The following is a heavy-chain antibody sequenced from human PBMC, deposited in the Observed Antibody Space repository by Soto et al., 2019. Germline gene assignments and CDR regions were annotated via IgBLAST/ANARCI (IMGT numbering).Heavy chain of an antibody. CDR1: GFAFGDFA. V-gene: IGHV3-23*01. D-gene: IGHD6-13*01. CDR3: AKVKAYSSTMTFEY. Sequence: PWGSLRLSCSASGFAFGDFAMSWVRQAPGKGLAWVSSISGSGGSTYYADSVKGRFTISRANSKNTLYLLMNSLRAEDTAIYYCAKVKAYSSTMTFEYWGQGNMVIVSS. CDR2: ISGSGGST. J-gene: IGHJ4*02.